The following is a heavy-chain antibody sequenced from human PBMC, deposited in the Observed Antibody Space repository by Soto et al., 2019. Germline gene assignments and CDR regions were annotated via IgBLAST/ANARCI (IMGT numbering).Heavy chain of an antibody. J-gene: IGHJ5*02. D-gene: IGHD1-1*01. CDR1: GASISGYY. CDR3: VRDGTKTLRDWFDP. CDR2: IYATGTT. V-gene: IGHV4-4*07. Sequence: QVQLQESGPGLVKPSETLSLTCTVSGASISGYYWSWIRKSAGKGLEWIGRIYATGTTDYNPSLKSRVMMSVDTSEKQFCLRLRSVTAADTAVYYCVRDGTKTLRDWFDPWGQGISVTVSS.